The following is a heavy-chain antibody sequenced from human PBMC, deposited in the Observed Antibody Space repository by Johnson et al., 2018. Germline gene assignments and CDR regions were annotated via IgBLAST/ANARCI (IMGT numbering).Heavy chain of an antibody. D-gene: IGHD3-10*01. CDR3: AKEGWVGGNYYYYDMDV. CDR1: GFTFDDYA. CDR2: ISWNSGSI. Sequence: VQLVESGGGLVQPGRSLRLSCAASGFTFDDYAMHWVRQAPGKGLEWVSGISWNSGSIGYADSLKGRFTISRDNAKNSLYLQMNSLRAEDTALYYCAKEGWVGGNYYYYDMDVWGKGTTVTVSS. V-gene: IGHV3-9*01. J-gene: IGHJ6*03.